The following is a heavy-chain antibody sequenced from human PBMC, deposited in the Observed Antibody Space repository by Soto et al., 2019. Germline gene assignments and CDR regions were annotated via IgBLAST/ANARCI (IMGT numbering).Heavy chain of an antibody. CDR1: GGSISSYY. D-gene: IGHD3-22*01. CDR3: ARLYYYDSSGYYPTLPFDP. CDR2: IYYSGTT. J-gene: IGHJ5*02. V-gene: IGHV4-59*04. Sequence: SETLSLTCTVSGGSISSYYWSWIWQPPGKGLEWIGTIYYSGTTYYNPSLKSRVTISVDTSKNQFSLKLSSVTAADTAVYYFARLYYYDSSGYYPTLPFDPWGQGTLVTVSS.